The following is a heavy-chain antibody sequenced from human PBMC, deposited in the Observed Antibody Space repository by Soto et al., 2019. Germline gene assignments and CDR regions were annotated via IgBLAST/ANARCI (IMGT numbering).Heavy chain of an antibody. J-gene: IGHJ4*02. CDR1: GFAFSTYA. Sequence: GVSLSLSCSASGFAFSTYAMQWVRQAPGKGLEYVSAISSNACTTYYADSVKGRFTISRDNSKNTLYLRMSSLRAEDTAVYYCVKAGWCGGDCYSGFDYWGQGTRVTVSS. D-gene: IGHD2-21*02. CDR2: ISSNACTT. CDR3: VKAGWCGGDCYSGFDY. V-gene: IGHV3-64D*06.